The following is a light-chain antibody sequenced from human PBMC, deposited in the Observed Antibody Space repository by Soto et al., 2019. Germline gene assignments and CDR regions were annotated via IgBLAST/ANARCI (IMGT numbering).Light chain of an antibody. CDR3: ATWDDSLNVVL. CDR2: NSN. Sequence: QSVLTQPPSVSGTPGQRVTLSCSGSFSNIGKNPVNWYHHLPGSAPKLLIHNSNQRPSGVPDRFAGSKSGTSASLAISGLESEDEADYYCATWDDSLNVVLVGGGTKLTVL. CDR1: FSNIGKNP. V-gene: IGLV1-44*01. J-gene: IGLJ2*01.